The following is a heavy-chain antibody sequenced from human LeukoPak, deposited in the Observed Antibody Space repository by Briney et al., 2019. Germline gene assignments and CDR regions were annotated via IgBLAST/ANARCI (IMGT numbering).Heavy chain of an antibody. J-gene: IGHJ4*02. CDR1: GFTFSGSA. CDR3: TRTYSGSYYDH. V-gene: IGHV3-73*01. D-gene: IGHD1-26*01. CDR2: IRSKTNSYAT. Sequence: PGGSLRLSCAASGFTFSGSAMHWVRQASGKGLEWVGRIRSKTNSYATAYAASVKGRFTISRDDSKNTAYLQMNSLKTEDTAVYYCTRTYSGSYYDHWGQGTLVTASS.